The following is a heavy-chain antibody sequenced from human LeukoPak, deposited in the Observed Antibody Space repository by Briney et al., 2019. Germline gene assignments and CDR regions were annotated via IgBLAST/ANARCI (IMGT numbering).Heavy chain of an antibody. D-gene: IGHD3-16*01. Sequence: SVKVSCKASGGTFSSYAISWVRQAPGQGLEWMGRIIPILGIANYAQKFQGRVTITADKSTSTAYMELSSLRSEDTAVYYCATPGLGKGDAFDIWGQGTMVTVSS. CDR3: ATPGLGKGDAFDI. V-gene: IGHV1-69*04. CDR2: IIPILGIA. J-gene: IGHJ3*02. CDR1: GGTFSSYA.